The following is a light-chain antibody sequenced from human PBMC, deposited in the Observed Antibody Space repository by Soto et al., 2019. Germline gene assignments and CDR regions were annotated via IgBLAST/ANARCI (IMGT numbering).Light chain of an antibody. J-gene: IGKJ4*01. V-gene: IGKV3-15*01. CDR1: QGIGSN. CDR3: QQYSDWPPVT. CDR2: GAS. Sequence: EVVMTQSPATLSLSPGDRATVSCRASQGIGSNLAWYQQKPGQAPRLLIYGASTMAAGVPARFSGSGSGTEFTLTISSLQSEDFALYYCQQYSDWPPVTFGGVTKVEIK.